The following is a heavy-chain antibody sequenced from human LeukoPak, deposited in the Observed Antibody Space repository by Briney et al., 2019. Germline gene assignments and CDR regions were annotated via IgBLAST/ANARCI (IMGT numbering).Heavy chain of an antibody. V-gene: IGHV1-69*05. CDR1: GGTFSNYT. D-gene: IGHD3-3*01. CDR3: ARAGPLGITIFGVVIVFDY. J-gene: IGHJ4*02. Sequence: SVKVSCKASGGTFSNYTISWVRQAPGQGLEWMGEIIPIFGTVNYAQKLQGRVTMTTDTSTSTAYMELRSLRSDDTAVYYCARAGPLGITIFGVVIVFDYWGQGTLVTVSS. CDR2: IIPIFGTV.